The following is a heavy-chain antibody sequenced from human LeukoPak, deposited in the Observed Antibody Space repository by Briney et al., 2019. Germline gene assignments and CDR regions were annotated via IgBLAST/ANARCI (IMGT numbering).Heavy chain of an antibody. CDR1: GFSFSGYD. Sequence: GGSLRRSCAASGFSFSGYDMHWVRQLTGKGLEWVSAIGVAGDTYYPGSVKGRFTISRENDKNSLYLQMNSLRAGDTAVYYCARARGYYYKGVWGKGTTVIVSS. D-gene: IGHD3-10*01. CDR2: IGVAGDT. V-gene: IGHV3-13*01. CDR3: ARARGYYYKGV. J-gene: IGHJ6*03.